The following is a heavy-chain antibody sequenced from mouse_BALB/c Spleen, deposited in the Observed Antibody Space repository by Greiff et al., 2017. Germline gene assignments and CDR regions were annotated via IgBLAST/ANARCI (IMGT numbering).Heavy chain of an antibody. Sequence: QVTLKVSGPGILQPSQTLSLTCSFSGFSLSTSGMSVGWIRQPSGKGLEWLANIWWNDDKYYNPALKSRLTSSKDTSNNQVFIKIASVVTADTATDYCARANRYDAMDYWGQGTSVTVSS. CDR1: GFSLSTSGMS. J-gene: IGHJ4*01. CDR2: IWWNDDK. CDR3: ARANRYDAMDY. D-gene: IGHD2-14*01. V-gene: IGHV8-8*01.